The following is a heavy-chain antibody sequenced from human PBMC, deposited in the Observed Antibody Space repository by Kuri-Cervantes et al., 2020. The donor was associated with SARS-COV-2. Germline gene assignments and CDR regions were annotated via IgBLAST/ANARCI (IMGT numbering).Heavy chain of an antibody. CDR2: INPNSGGT. Sequence: ASVKVSCKASGYTFTSYDINWVRQATGQGLEWMGWINPNSGGTNYAQKFQGRVTMTRDTSISTAYMELSRLRSDDTAVYYCARDGSSSWFNWFDPWSQGTLVTVSS. D-gene: IGHD6-13*01. CDR1: GYTFTSYD. V-gene: IGHV1-2*02. CDR3: ARDGSSSWFNWFDP. J-gene: IGHJ5*02.